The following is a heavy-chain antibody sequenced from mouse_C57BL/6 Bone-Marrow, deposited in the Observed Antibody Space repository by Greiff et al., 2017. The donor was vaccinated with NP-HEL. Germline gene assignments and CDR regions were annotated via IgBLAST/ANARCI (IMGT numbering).Heavy chain of an antibody. Sequence: DVKLVESEGGLVQPGRSMKLSCTASGFTFSDYYMAWVRQVPEKGLEWVANINYDGSSTYYLDSLKSRFIISRDNAKNILYLQMSSLKSEDTATYYCARDRDYGSRDWYFDVWGTGTTVTVSS. V-gene: IGHV5-16*01. CDR2: INYDGSST. CDR1: GFTFSDYY. J-gene: IGHJ1*03. D-gene: IGHD1-1*01. CDR3: ARDRDYGSRDWYFDV.